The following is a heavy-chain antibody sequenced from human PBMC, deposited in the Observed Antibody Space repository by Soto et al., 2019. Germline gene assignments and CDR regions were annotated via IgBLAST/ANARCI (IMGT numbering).Heavy chain of an antibody. V-gene: IGHV3-23*01. CDR1: GFTFSSYA. J-gene: IGHJ4*02. CDR3: ARESDH. CDR2: ISGSGGGT. Sequence: EVRLLESGGGLVQPGGSLRLYCAASGFTFSSYAMSWVRQAPGKGLEWVSTISGSGGGTYYADSMKGRFTISRDNSKNTLYLQMYSLRVEDTAVYYCARESDHWGQGTLVTVSS.